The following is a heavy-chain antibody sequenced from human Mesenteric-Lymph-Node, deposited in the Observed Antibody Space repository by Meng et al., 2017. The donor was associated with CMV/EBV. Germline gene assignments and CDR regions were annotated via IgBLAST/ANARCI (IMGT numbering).Heavy chain of an antibody. V-gene: IGHV3-53*01. Sequence: GESLKISCAVSGFIVSTNYMTWVRQAPGKGLEWVSVIYTGGTTYYADSVKGRFTISRDNSKNTLYLQMNSLRAEDTAVYYCANYGDSSGYYYDAFDIWGQGTMVTVSS. J-gene: IGHJ3*02. CDR1: GFIVSTNY. D-gene: IGHD3-22*01. CDR3: ANYGDSSGYYYDAFDI. CDR2: IYTGGTT.